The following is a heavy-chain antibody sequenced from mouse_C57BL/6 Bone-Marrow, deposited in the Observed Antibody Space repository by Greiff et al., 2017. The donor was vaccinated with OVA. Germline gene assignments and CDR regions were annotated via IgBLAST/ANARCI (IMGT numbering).Heavy chain of an antibody. D-gene: IGHD1-1*01. Sequence: QVQLQQSGAELVRPGTSVKVSCKASGYAFTNYLIEWVKQRPGQGLEWIGVINPGSGGTNYNEKFKGKATLTADKSSSTAYMQLSSLTSEDSAVYFCARSARTTVQAMDYWGQGTSVTGSS. CDR2: INPGSGGT. V-gene: IGHV1-54*01. J-gene: IGHJ4*01. CDR3: ARSARTTVQAMDY. CDR1: GYAFTNYL.